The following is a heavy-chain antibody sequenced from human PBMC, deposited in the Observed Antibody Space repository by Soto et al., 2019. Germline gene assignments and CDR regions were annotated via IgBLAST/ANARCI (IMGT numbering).Heavy chain of an antibody. V-gene: IGHV3-23*01. CDR2: ISGSGGST. CDR3: AKGDYYYDSSGYYYEDY. Sequence: EVQLLESGGGLVQPGGSLRLSCAASGFTFSSYAMSWVRQAPGKGLEWVSAISGSGGSTYYADSVKGRFTISRDNSKNTLYLQMNSLRAEDTAVYYCAKGDYYYDSSGYYYEDYWGQGTLVTVSS. D-gene: IGHD3-22*01. CDR1: GFTFSSYA. J-gene: IGHJ4*02.